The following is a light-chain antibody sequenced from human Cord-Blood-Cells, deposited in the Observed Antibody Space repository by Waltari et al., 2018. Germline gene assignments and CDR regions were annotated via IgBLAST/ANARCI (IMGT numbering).Light chain of an antibody. J-gene: IGKJ5*01. Sequence: DIQCTKSPSFLSASVADRVTITCRASQGISSYLAWYQQKPGKAPKLLIYAASTLQSGVPSRFSGSGSGTEFTLTISSLQPEDFATYYCQQLNSYPSLTFGQGTRLEIK. CDR2: AAS. CDR1: QGISSY. V-gene: IGKV1-9*01. CDR3: QQLNSYPSLT.